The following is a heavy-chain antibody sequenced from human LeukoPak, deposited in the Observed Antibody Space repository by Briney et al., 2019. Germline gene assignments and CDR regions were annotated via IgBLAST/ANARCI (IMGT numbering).Heavy chain of an antibody. CDR2: VNHSGYT. CDR1: GTSFSSYY. Sequence: PSETLSLTCGVSGTSFSSYYWSWIRQTPGKGLEWIGGVNHSGYTNMNPSLKSRVTISVDTSKNQFSLRMSTVTAADTAVYFCARMTTGHDYWGQGTLVTVSS. J-gene: IGHJ4*02. CDR3: ARMTTGHDY. D-gene: IGHD4-17*01. V-gene: IGHV4-34*01.